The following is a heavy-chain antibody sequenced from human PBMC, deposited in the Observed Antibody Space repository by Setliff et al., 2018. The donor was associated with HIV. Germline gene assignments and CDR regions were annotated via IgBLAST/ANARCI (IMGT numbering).Heavy chain of an antibody. J-gene: IGHJ4*01. Sequence: SETLSLTCTVSGGSISSGSYYWSWIRQPAGKGLEWIGHIYTSGSTNYNPSLKSRVTISVDTSKNQFSLKLSSVTAADTAVYYCARLGYYNFWSGYWTDYWGHGTLVTVSS. V-gene: IGHV4-61*09. CDR3: ARLGYYNFWSGYWTDY. D-gene: IGHD3-3*01. CDR1: GGSISSGSYY. CDR2: IYTSGST.